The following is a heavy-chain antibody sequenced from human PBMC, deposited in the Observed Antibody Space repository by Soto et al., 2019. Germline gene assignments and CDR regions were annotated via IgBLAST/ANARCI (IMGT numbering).Heavy chain of an antibody. J-gene: IGHJ5*02. Sequence: SVKVSCKAPGRTFSSYAISWVRQAPGQGLEWMGGIIPIFGTANYAQKFQGRVTITADESTSTAYTELSSLRSEDTAVYYCAIVVVPAAMGAANWFDPWGQGTLVTVSS. V-gene: IGHV1-69*13. CDR1: GRTFSSYA. D-gene: IGHD2-2*01. CDR3: AIVVVPAAMGAANWFDP. CDR2: IIPIFGTA.